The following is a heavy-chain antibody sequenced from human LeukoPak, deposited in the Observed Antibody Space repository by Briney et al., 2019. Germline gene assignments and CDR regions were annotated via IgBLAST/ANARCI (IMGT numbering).Heavy chain of an antibody. Sequence: SVKVSCKASGGSFSSYAISWVRQAPGQGLEWMGRIIPIFGIANYAQKFQGRVTITADKSTSTAYMELSSLRSEDTAVYYGARNVHPSGVVVVPSSSPGWFDPWGQGTLVTVSS. CDR2: IIPIFGIA. CDR1: GGSFSSYA. CDR3: ARNVHPSGVVVVPSSSPGWFDP. J-gene: IGHJ5*02. D-gene: IGHD2-15*01. V-gene: IGHV1-69*04.